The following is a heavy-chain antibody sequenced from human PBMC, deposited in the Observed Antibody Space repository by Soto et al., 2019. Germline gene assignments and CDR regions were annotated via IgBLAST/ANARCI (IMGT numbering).Heavy chain of an antibody. V-gene: IGHV3-23*01. D-gene: IGHD6-19*01. Sequence: GGSLRLYCAASGFNFHNLAMGWLRQAPGKGLEWVSVMSYSGDLTYYADSVKGRFTISRDNSKNTLYLQMDSLRADDTAVYYCAKDATRTSGWYYFDYWGQGALVTVSS. CDR2: MSYSGDLT. CDR3: AKDATRTSGWYYFDY. CDR1: GFNFHNLA. J-gene: IGHJ4*02.